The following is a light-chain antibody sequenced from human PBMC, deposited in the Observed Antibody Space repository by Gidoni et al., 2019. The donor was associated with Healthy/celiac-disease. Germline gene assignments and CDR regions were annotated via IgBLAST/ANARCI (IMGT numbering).Light chain of an antibody. Sequence: QSALTQPASVSGSPGQSITISCTGTSSDVGSYNLVSWYQQHPGKAPKRMIYEGSKRPSGVSNRFSGSKSGNTASLTISGLQAEDEADYYCCSYAGSHVVFGGGTKLTVL. V-gene: IGLV2-23*01. CDR1: SSDVGSYNL. CDR3: CSYAGSHVV. CDR2: EGS. J-gene: IGLJ2*01.